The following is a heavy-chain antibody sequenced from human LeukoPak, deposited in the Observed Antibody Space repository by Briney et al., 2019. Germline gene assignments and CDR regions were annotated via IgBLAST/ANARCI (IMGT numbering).Heavy chain of an antibody. D-gene: IGHD3-22*01. CDR3: AGDSSGYYPYNWFDP. V-gene: IGHV4-59*01. J-gene: IGHJ5*02. Sequence: SETLSLTCTVSGGSISSYYWSWIRQPPGKGLEWIGYIYYSGSTNYNPSLKSRVTISVDTSKNQFSLKLSSVTAADTAVYYCAGDSSGYYPYNWFDPWGQGTLVTVSS. CDR2: IYYSGST. CDR1: GGSISSYY.